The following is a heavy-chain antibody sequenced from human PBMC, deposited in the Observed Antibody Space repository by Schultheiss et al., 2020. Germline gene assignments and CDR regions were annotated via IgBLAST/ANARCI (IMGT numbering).Heavy chain of an antibody. CDR1: GGTFSSYA. CDR3: ARGLGAPVTITNNWFDP. D-gene: IGHD3-10*01. V-gene: IGHV1-69*05. CDR2: IIPIFGTA. Sequence: SVKVSCKASGGTFSSYAISWVRQAPGQGLEWMGGIIPIFGTANYAQKFQGRVTMTRNTSISTAYMELSSLRSEDTAVYYCARGLGAPVTITNNWFDPWGQGTLVTVSS. J-gene: IGHJ5*02.